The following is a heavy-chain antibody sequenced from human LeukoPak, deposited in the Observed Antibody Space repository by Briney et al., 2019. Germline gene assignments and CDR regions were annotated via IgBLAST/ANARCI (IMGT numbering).Heavy chain of an antibody. V-gene: IGHV3-15*07. J-gene: IGHJ4*02. CDR2: IKSKTDGGTT. Sequence: GGSLRLSCTASGFTLSSHTMNWVRQAPGKGLEWVGRIKSKTDGGTTDYAAPVKGRFTISRDDSKNTLYLQMNSLKTEDTAVYYCTTDLLGYGDVRVNDYWGQGTLVTVSS. CDR1: GFTLSSHT. CDR3: TTDLLGYGDVRVNDY. D-gene: IGHD4-17*01.